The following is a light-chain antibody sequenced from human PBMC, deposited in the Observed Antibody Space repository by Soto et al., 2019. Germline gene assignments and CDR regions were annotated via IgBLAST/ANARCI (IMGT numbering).Light chain of an antibody. Sequence: DIQLTQSPSFLSASVEDRVTISCRASYDISSSLAWYQQEPGKPPKLPIYDSSTLQTGVPSRFTGSGSGRKFTLTISGLQFGDFATYFCQQLSRYPYTFGQGTKVDIK. J-gene: IGKJ2*01. CDR3: QQLSRYPYT. CDR1: YDISSS. V-gene: IGKV1-9*01. CDR2: DSS.